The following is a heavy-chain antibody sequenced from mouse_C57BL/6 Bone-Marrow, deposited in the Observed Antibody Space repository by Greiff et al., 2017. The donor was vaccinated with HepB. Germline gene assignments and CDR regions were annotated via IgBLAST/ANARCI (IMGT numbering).Heavy chain of an antibody. CDR3: ASGPLPITGPDY. CDR2: IDPSDSYT. J-gene: IGHJ2*01. CDR1: GYTFTSYW. Sequence: QVQLQQPGAELVRPGTSVKLSCKASGYTFTSYWMHWVKQRPGQGLEWIGVIDPSDSYTNYNQKFKGKATLTVDTSSSTAYMQLSSLTSEDSAVYYCASGPLPITGPDYWGQGTTLTVSS. D-gene: IGHD1-2*01. V-gene: IGHV1-59*01.